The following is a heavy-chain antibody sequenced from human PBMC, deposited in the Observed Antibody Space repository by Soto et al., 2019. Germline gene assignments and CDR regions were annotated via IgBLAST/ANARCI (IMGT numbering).Heavy chain of an antibody. CDR3: ARDVAAADY. J-gene: IGHJ4*02. D-gene: IGHD6-13*01. V-gene: IGHV1-2*02. CDR1: GYTFTGYY. Sequence: ASVKVSCKASGYTFTGYYMHWVRQAPGQGLEWMGWINPNNGSTKYSQKFQGRVTITRDTSTSTAYMELSSLRSEDTAVYYCARDVAAADYWGQGTLVTVSS. CDR2: INPNNGST.